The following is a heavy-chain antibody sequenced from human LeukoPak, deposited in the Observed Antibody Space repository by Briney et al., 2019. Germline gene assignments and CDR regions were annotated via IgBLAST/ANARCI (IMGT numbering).Heavy chain of an antibody. CDR2: IYSSGST. V-gene: IGHV4-59*08. CDR3: ARRVGTGSLLYFDS. Sequence: PSETLSLTCTVSGGSISSYYWTWIRQPSGKGLEWIAYIYSSGSTTYNPSLKSRVTMSVDTSKTQFSLKLSSVTAADTAVYYCARRVGTGSLLYFDSWGQGTLVTVSS. CDR1: GGSISSYY. D-gene: IGHD5-12*01. J-gene: IGHJ4*02.